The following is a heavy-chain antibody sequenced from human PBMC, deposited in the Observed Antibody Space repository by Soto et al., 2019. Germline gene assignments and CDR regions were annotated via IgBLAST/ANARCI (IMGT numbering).Heavy chain of an antibody. CDR3: ARVGPLYGSGSYYYFDY. V-gene: IGHV1-18*04. CDR1: GYTFTSYG. CDR2: ISAYNGNT. D-gene: IGHD3-10*01. Sequence: QVQVVQSGAEVKKPGASVKVSCKASGYTFTSYGISWVRQAPGQGLERMGWISAYNGNTDYAQKVQGRVTMTTDTSTSTAYMEVRSLRSDDTAVYYCARVGPLYGSGSYYYFDYWGQGTLVTVSS. J-gene: IGHJ4*02.